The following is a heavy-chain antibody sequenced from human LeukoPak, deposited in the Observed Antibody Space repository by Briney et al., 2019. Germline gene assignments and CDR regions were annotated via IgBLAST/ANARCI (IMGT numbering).Heavy chain of an antibody. CDR2: IYHSGST. CDR1: GGSISSSNW. D-gene: IGHD4-17*01. V-gene: IGHV4-4*02. J-gene: IGHJ5*02. CDR3: ARSPQGTATTANWLDP. Sequence: KSSETLSLTCAVSGGSISSSNWWSWVRQPPGKGLEWIGEIYHSGSTNYNPSLKTRVTVSLDTSKNQFSLNLISVTAADTAVYYCARSPQGTATTANWLDPWGQGILVTVSS.